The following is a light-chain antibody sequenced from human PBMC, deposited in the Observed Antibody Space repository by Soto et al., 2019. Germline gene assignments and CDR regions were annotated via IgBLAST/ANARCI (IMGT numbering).Light chain of an antibody. J-gene: IGKJ1*01. CDR3: QHYNSYSEA. Sequence: IQLTQSPSSLSASVGDRVTVTCRASQDISSYLAWYRQKPGKAPKLLIYATSTLQSGVPSRFSGSGSGTDFALTISSLQPDDFATYYCQHYNSYSEAFGQGTKVDIK. CDR2: ATS. V-gene: IGKV1-9*01. CDR1: QDISSY.